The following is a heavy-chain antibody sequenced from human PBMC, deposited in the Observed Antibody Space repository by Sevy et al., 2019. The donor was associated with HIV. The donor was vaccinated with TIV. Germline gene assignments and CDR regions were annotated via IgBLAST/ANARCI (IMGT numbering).Heavy chain of an antibody. V-gene: IGHV3-11*01. Sequence: GGSLRLSCAASGFTFSDYYMSWIRQAPGKGLEWVSYISSSGSTIYYADSVKGRFTISRDNAKNSLYLQMNSLRAEDTAVYYCARGPERGYSYGPRDYYYYGMDVWGQWTTVTVSS. D-gene: IGHD5-18*01. CDR2: ISSSGSTI. CDR3: ARGPERGYSYGPRDYYYYGMDV. J-gene: IGHJ6*02. CDR1: GFTFSDYY.